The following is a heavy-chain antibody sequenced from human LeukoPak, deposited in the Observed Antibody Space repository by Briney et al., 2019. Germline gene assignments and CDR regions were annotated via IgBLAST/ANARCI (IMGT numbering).Heavy chain of an antibody. V-gene: IGHV4-38-2*02. CDR3: ARSIGSGSHYFDYYYYYYMDV. J-gene: IGHJ6*03. Sequence: PSETLSLTCTVSGYSISSGYYWGWIRQPPGKGLEWIGSIYHSGSTYYNPSLKSRVTISVDTSKNQFSLKLSSVTAADTAVYYCARSIGSGSHYFDYYYYYYMDVWGKGTTVTVSS. CDR2: IYHSGST. CDR1: GYSISSGYY. D-gene: IGHD3-10*01.